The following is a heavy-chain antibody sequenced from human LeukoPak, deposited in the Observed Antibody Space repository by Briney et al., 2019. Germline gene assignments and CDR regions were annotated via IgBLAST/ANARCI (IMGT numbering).Heavy chain of an antibody. D-gene: IGHD2-15*01. CDR3: VRHCCSSPSKRTFDI. CDR1: GDSIRSSDCY. CDR2: ISDGGST. J-gene: IGHJ3*02. Sequence: PSETLSLTCTVSGDSIRSSDCYWGCIRQSPGKGLEWIGTISDGGSTYYNPSLKSRIIISVDTSRNQFSLQLSSVTAADTAVYYCVRHCCSSPSKRTFDIWGQGTSVAVSS. V-gene: IGHV4-39*01.